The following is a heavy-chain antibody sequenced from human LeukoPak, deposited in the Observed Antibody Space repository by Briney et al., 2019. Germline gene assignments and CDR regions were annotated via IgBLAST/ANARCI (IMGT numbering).Heavy chain of an antibody. J-gene: IGHJ4*02. CDR1: GFTFNYFA. D-gene: IGHD3-10*01. CDR3: ARDFVVRGGSDY. V-gene: IGHV3-30-3*01. Sequence: GGSLRLSCAGSGFTFNYFAIHWVRQAPGKGLEWVAVTSFDGTNKYYADSVRGRFTISRDNSNKTVYLQMNSLRADDTAVYYCARDFVVRGGSDYWGQGTLVTVSS. CDR2: TSFDGTNK.